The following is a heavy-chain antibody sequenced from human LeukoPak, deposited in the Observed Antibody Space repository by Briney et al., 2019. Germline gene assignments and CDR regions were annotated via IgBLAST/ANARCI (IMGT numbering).Heavy chain of an antibody. CDR2: ISASGGST. Sequence: GGSLRLSCAASGFSFSSYAMSWVRQAPGKGLEWVSGISASGGSTHYADSVKGRFTISRDNSKNTLYLQMNSLRAEDTAIYYCARDLGFGCSGASCYVWGQGTLVTVSS. CDR1: GFSFSSYA. D-gene: IGHD2-15*01. V-gene: IGHV3-23*01. CDR3: ARDLGFGCSGASCYV. J-gene: IGHJ4*02.